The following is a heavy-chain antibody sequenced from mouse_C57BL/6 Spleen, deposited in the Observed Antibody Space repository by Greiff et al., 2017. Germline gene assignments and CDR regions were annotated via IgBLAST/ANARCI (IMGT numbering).Heavy chain of an antibody. CDR3: ARRNYYGSSYGYFDV. CDR1: GYSFTGYY. D-gene: IGHD1-1*01. Sequence: EVQLQQSGPELVKPGASVKISCKASGYSFTGYYMHWVKQSHGNILDWIGYIYPYNGVSSYNQKFKGKATVTVDKSSSTAYMELRSLTSEDSAVYYCARRNYYGSSYGYFDVWGTGTTVTVSS. J-gene: IGHJ1*03. V-gene: IGHV1-31*01. CDR2: IYPYNGVS.